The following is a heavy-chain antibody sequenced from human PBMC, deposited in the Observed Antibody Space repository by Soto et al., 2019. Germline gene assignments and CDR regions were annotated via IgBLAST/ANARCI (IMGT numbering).Heavy chain of an antibody. CDR3: ATCYGSGTDCQEDYLAF. CDR1: GFTFTNAW. D-gene: IGHD3-10*01. V-gene: IGHV3-15*01. Sequence: PGGSLRLSCAASGFTFTNAWMSWVRQAPGKGLEWVGRVKRKTNGGTTDYAAPVKDRFNISRDDSKNTLYLQMNNLKTEDTAVYYCATCYGSGTDCQEDYLAFWGQGTPVTVS. CDR2: VKRKTNGGTT. J-gene: IGHJ4*02.